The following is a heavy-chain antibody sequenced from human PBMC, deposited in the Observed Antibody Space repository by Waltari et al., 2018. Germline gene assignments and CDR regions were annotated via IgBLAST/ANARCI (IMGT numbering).Heavy chain of an antibody. CDR1: CFTFSPYT. CDR2: IKEDGSEI. Sequence: EVQLVESGGGLVKPGGSLSLSCATSCFTFSPYTRNWVSQAPGKGLEWVANIKEDGSEIYYVDSVRGRFTVSRDNAKNSLFLQMTSLRVEDTAVYYCATGSVTHTYWGQGTLVSVSA. J-gene: IGHJ4*02. V-gene: IGHV3-7*01. CDR3: ATGSVTHTY. D-gene: IGHD2-21*02.